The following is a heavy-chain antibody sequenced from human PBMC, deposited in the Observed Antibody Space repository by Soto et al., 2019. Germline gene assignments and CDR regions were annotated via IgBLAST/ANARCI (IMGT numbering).Heavy chain of an antibody. CDR1: GFTVSSNY. CDR2: IYSGGST. Sequence: PGGSLRLSCAASGFTVSSNYMSWVRQAPGKGLEWVSVIYSGGSTYYADSVKGRFTISRDNSKNTLYLQMNSLRAEDTAVYYCASTSGSRQDDYYYYGMDVWGQGTTVTVSS. V-gene: IGHV3-53*01. D-gene: IGHD1-26*01. CDR3: ASTSGSRQDDYYYYGMDV. J-gene: IGHJ6*02.